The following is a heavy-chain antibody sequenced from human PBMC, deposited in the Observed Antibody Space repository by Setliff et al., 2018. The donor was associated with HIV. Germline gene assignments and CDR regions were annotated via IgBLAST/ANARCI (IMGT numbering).Heavy chain of an antibody. CDR3: ATDQQWPAQGWGGPHY. J-gene: IGHJ4*02. V-gene: IGHV3-33*01. D-gene: IGHD6-19*01. Sequence: PGGSLRLSCTPSGFPFSTYGMHVFRKAPGQGLESVAVIWYDGTNKRYGDSVEGRFTISRDNSTSTLSLQMNPLRAEDTAVYYCATDQQWPAQGWGGPHYWGQGTLVTVSS. CDR1: GFPFSTYG. CDR2: IWYDGTNK.